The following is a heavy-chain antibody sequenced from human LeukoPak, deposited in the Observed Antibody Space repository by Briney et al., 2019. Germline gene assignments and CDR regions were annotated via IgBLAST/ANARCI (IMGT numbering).Heavy chain of an antibody. D-gene: IGHD4-11*01. CDR2: IYHSGST. Sequence: SETLSLTCAVSGYSMSSGYYWGWIRPPPGKGLEWIGSIYHSGSTYYNPSLKSRVTISVDTSKNQFSLKVSSVTAADTAVYYCARRGLQTPFDYWGQGTLVTVSS. V-gene: IGHV4-38-2*01. CDR3: ARRGLQTPFDY. J-gene: IGHJ4*02. CDR1: GYSMSSGYY.